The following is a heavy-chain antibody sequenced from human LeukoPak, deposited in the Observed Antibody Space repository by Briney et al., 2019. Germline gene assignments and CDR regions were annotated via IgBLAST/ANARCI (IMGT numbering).Heavy chain of an antibody. V-gene: IGHV3-7*01. CDR3: ARDPGIAAAGTVGYFDS. CDR2: IKQEGSAR. J-gene: IGHJ4*02. D-gene: IGHD6-13*01. Sequence: GGSLRLSCAASGFTFSSYSMNWVRQTPGKGLEWVANIKQEGSARYYVDSVTGRFTISRDNAMNSLYLQMNSLRVEDTAVYYCARDPGIAAAGTVGYFDSWGQGILVTVSS. CDR1: GFTFSSYS.